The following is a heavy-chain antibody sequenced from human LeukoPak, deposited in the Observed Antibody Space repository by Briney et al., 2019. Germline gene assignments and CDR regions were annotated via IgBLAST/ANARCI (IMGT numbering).Heavy chain of an antibody. CDR2: VHSSGTT. J-gene: IGHJ4*02. D-gene: IGHD1-26*01. CDR1: GASVTTYY. V-gene: IGHV4-59*02. CDR3: ARDIRAVGATLYFDY. Sequence: SETLSLTCTVSGASVTTYYWSWIRQPPGKGPEWIANVHSSGTTYYYPSLRSRVTISIDTSKNQFSLRLTSVTTADTAVYYCARDIRAVGATLYFDYWGQGTLLTVSS.